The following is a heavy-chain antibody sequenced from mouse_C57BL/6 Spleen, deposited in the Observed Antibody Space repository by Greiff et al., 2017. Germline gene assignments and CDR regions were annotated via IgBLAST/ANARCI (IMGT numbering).Heavy chain of an antibody. CDR1: GYTFTSYW. J-gene: IGHJ3*01. V-gene: IGHV1-69*01. CDR3: ASRGYDYDFFAY. Sequence: QVQLQQPGAELVMPGASVKLSCKASGYTFTSYWMPWVKQRPGQGLEWIGEIDPSDSYTNYTHKFKGKSTLSVDNSSSTAYMQLSSLTYEDCAVYYCASRGYDYDFFAYWGQGTLVTVSA. D-gene: IGHD2-4*01. CDR2: IDPSDSYT.